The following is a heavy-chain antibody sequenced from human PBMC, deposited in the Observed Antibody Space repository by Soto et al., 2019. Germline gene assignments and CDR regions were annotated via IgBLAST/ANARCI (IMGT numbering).Heavy chain of an antibody. CDR3: ARGTLRRDGYTGDRDADYIYTMDV. D-gene: IGHD4-17*01. V-gene: IGHV1-69*06. Sequence: QVQVVQSGPEVKNPGSSVKVSCKASGGTLSSYAINWVRRAPGQGLEWVGGVIPVFDSTKYAQKFQGRVTITADNSRSTVYLELTGLRFDDTAVYYCARGTLRRDGYTGDRDADYIYTMDVWGQGTTVTVS. J-gene: IGHJ6*02. CDR2: VIPVFDST. CDR1: GGTLSSYA.